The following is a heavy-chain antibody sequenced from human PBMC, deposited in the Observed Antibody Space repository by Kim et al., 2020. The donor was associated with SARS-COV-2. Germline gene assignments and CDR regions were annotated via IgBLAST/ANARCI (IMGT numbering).Heavy chain of an antibody. CDR2: ITGSGRYT. CDR3: AKRPSHSSGWFDY. V-gene: IGHV3-23*01. D-gene: IGHD6-19*01. Sequence: GGSLRLSCAVSGFTFSSYSMSWVRQAPGKGLEWVSAITGSGRYTNYADSVKGRFTISRDSSENTLYLQMNSLRADDTAVYYCAKRPSHSSGWFDYWGQGTLVTVSS. J-gene: IGHJ4*02. CDR1: GFTFSSYS.